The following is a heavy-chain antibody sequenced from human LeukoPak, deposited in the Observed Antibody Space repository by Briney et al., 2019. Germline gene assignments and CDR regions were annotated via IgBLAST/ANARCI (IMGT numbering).Heavy chain of an antibody. CDR2: IYYSGST. J-gene: IGHJ4*02. D-gene: IGHD5-18*01. V-gene: IGHV4-39*07. Sequence: SETLSLTCTVSGGSISNSDYSWGWIRQPPGKGLECIGTIYYSGSTYYKSSLKSRVTISVDTSKNQFSLKLSSVTAADTAVYYCARVADGKGYPFDYWGQGTLVTVSS. CDR3: ARVADGKGYPFDY. CDR1: GGSISNSDYS.